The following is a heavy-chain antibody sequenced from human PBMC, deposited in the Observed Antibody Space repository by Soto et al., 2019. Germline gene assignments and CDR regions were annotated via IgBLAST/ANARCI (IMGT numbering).Heavy chain of an antibody. CDR1: GYTFTSYD. CDR2: MNPNSGNT. CDR3: ARGFMRLGVNAFDI. V-gene: IGHV1-8*01. J-gene: IGHJ3*02. D-gene: IGHD3-10*01. Sequence: QVPLVQSGAEVKKPGASVKVSCKASGYTFTSYDINWVRQATGQGLEWMGWMNPNSGNTGYAQKFQGRVTMTRNTSISTAYMELSSLRSEDTAVYYCARGFMRLGVNAFDIWGQGTMVTVSS.